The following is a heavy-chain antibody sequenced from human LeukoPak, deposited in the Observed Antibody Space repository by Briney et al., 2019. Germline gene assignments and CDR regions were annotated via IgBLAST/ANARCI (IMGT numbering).Heavy chain of an antibody. J-gene: IGHJ4*02. V-gene: IGHV3-48*01. CDR1: GFTFSSYG. CDR2: ISSSSSTI. CDR3: ARDDSSGYYYSFFDY. Sequence: GGSLRLSCAASGFTFSSYGMHWVRQAPGKGLEWVSYISSSSSTIYYADSVKGRFTISRDNAKNSLYLQMNSLRAEDTAVYYCARDDSSGYYYSFFDYWGQGTLVTVSS. D-gene: IGHD3-22*01.